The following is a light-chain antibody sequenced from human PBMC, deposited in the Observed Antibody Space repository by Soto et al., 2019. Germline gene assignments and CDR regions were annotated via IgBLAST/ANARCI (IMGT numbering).Light chain of an antibody. Sequence: QSALTQPASVSGSPGQSIAISCTGTSSDIGGYNYVSWYQQRPGKAPKLLIYDVTHRPSGVSNRFSGSKSGDTASLTISGLQAEDEADYYCSSYTSTSTPYVFGTGTKLTVL. CDR1: SSDIGGYNY. J-gene: IGLJ1*01. CDR3: SSYTSTSTPYV. V-gene: IGLV2-14*03. CDR2: DVT.